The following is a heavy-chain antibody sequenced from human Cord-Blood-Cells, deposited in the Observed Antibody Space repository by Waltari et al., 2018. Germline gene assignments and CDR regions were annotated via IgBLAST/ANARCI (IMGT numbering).Heavy chain of an antibody. CDR2: IYPGDSDT. CDR1: GYSFTSYW. Sequence: EVQLVQSGAEVKKPGESLQISCKGSGYSFTSYWIGWVRQVPGKGLEWMGIIYPGDSDTRYSPSFQGQVTISADKSISTAYLQWSSLKASDTAMYYCARQGCSSTSCYNGLDPWGQGTLVTVSS. J-gene: IGHJ5*02. CDR3: ARQGCSSTSCYNGLDP. V-gene: IGHV5-51*01. D-gene: IGHD2-2*01.